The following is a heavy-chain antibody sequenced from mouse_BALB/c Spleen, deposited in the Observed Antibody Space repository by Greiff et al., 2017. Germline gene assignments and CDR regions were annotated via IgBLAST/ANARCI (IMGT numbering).Heavy chain of an antibody. D-gene: IGHD2-3*01. Sequence: EVKLMESGGGLVQPGGSRKLSCAASRFTFSSFGMHWVRQAPEKGLEWVAYISSGSSTIYYADTVKGRFTISRDNPKNTLFLQMTSLRSEDTAMYYCARGGDGYYFFAYWGQGTLVTVSA. CDR2: ISSGSSTI. V-gene: IGHV5-17*02. CDR3: ARGGDGYYFFAY. J-gene: IGHJ3*01. CDR1: RFTFSSFG.